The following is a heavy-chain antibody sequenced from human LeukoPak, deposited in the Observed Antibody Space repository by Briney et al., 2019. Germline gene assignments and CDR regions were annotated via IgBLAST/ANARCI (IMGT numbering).Heavy chain of an antibody. V-gene: IGHV1-2*02. J-gene: IGHJ4*02. CDR3: ARDVGYSSSWLIFDY. Sequence: ASVKVSCKASGYTFTGYYMHWVRQAPGQGLEWMGWTNPNSGGTNYAQKFQGRVTMTRDTSISTAYMELSRLRSDDTAVYYCARDVGYSSSWLIFDYWGQGTLVTVSS. CDR1: GYTFTGYY. D-gene: IGHD6-13*01. CDR2: TNPNSGGT.